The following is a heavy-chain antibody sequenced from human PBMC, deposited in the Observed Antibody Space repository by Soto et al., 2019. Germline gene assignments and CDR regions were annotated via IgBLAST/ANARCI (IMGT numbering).Heavy chain of an antibody. V-gene: IGHV3-7*03. D-gene: IGHD6-19*01. CDR3: VGGTGWLMDT. CDR1: GFSFSNYW. Sequence: PGGSLRLSCAASGFSFSNYWMNWVRLAPGKGPEWVANIRKDGSEKIYVDSVEGRFTISRDNAKNSLFLQMNNLRADDTAMYYCVGGTGWLMDTWGQGTLVTVSS. J-gene: IGHJ5*02. CDR2: IRKDGSEK.